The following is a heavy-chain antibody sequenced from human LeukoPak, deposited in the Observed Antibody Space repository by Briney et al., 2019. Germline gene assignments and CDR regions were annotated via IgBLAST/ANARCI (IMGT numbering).Heavy chain of an antibody. V-gene: IGHV4-39*07. Sequence: PSETLSLTCTVSGGSISSSSYYWGWIRQPPGKGLEWIGSIYYSGSTYYNPSLKSRVTISVDTSKNQFSLKLSSVTAADTAVYYCARTHLNIAVAGADYWGQGTLVTVSS. CDR1: GGSISSSSYY. D-gene: IGHD6-19*01. CDR3: ARTHLNIAVAGADY. J-gene: IGHJ4*02. CDR2: IYYSGST.